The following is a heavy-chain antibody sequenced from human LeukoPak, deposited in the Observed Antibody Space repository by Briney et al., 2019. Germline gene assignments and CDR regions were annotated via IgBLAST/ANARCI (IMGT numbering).Heavy chain of an antibody. V-gene: IGHV3-23*01. CDR2: ISAGGVNT. Sequence: GGSLRLSCTASGFRFGVFAMIWVRHAPGRGLEWVSSISAGGVNTHYADRVKGRFTVSRDNSKSSMYLQMDSLRVEDTAVYFCAKDPVHLSRSFDNWCQGTLVSVSA. D-gene: IGHD6-6*01. CDR1: GFRFGVFA. J-gene: IGHJ4*02. CDR3: AKDPVHLSRSFDN.